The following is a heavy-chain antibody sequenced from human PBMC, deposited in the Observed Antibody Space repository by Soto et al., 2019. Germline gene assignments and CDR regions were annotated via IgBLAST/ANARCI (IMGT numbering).Heavy chain of an antibody. Sequence: PGGSLRLSCAASGFTFSSYAMSWVRQAPGKGLEWVSSISGSGGSTYYADSVKGRFTISRDNSTNTLYLQMNSLRAEDTAVYYCAKDPRRHSNYEIDYWGQGTLVTVSS. V-gene: IGHV3-23*01. D-gene: IGHD4-4*01. CDR2: ISGSGGST. J-gene: IGHJ4*02. CDR1: GFTFSSYA. CDR3: AKDPRRHSNYEIDY.